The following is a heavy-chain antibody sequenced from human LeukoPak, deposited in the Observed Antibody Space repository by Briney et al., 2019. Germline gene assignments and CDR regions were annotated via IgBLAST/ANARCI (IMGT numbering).Heavy chain of an antibody. CDR3: AKGELNYYSDAFDI. Sequence: GGSLRLSCAASGFTFSSYGMHWVRQAPGKGLEWVAFIRYDGSNKYYADSVKGRFTISRDNSKNTLYLQMNSLRAEDTAVYYCAKGELNYYSDAFDIWGQGTMVTVSS. CDR1: GFTFSSYG. V-gene: IGHV3-30*02. D-gene: IGHD3-22*01. CDR2: IRYDGSNK. J-gene: IGHJ3*02.